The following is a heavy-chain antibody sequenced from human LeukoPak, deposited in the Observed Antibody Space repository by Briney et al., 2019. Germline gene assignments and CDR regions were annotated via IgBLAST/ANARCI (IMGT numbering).Heavy chain of an antibody. CDR2: IRYDGSNK. D-gene: IGHD1-26*01. V-gene: IGHV3-30*02. J-gene: IGHJ6*03. CDR3: AKVGYSGSYWYYYYYMDV. Sequence: GGSLRPSCAASGFTFSSYGMHWVRQAPGKGLEWVAFIRYDGSNKYYADSVKGRFTISRDNSKNTLYLQMNSLRAEDTAVYYCAKVGYSGSYWYYYYYMDVWGKGTTVTVSS. CDR1: GFTFSSYG.